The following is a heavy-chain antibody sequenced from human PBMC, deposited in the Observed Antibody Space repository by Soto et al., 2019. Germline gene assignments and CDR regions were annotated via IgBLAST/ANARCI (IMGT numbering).Heavy chain of an antibody. J-gene: IGHJ4*02. Sequence: VQLLESGGGLVQPGGSLRLSCAASGFTFSSYAMSWVRQAPGKGLEWVAIISYDGSNKYYADSVKGRFTISRDNSKNTLYLQMNSLRAEDTAVYYCAKKYYDYVWGVGDWGQGTLVTVSS. V-gene: IGHV3-30*18. D-gene: IGHD3-16*01. CDR2: ISYDGSNK. CDR3: AKKYYDYVWGVGD. CDR1: GFTFSSYA.